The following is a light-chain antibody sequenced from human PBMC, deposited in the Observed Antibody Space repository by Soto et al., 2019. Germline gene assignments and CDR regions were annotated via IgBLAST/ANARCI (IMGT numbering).Light chain of an antibody. V-gene: IGKV1-5*01. CDR3: QQYNSYSRT. Sequence: GDRVTITCRASQSISSWLAWYQQKPGKAPKLLIYDASSLERGVPSRFSGSGSGTEFTLTISSLQPDDFATYYCQQYNSYSRTFGHGTKVEIK. CDR2: DAS. CDR1: QSISSW. J-gene: IGKJ1*01.